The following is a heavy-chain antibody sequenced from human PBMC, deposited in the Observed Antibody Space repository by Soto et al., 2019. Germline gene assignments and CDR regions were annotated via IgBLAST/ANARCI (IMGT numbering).Heavy chain of an antibody. CDR3: ASRISTIVGNAFDI. CDR1: GGSISGGNW. J-gene: IGHJ3*02. V-gene: IGHV4-4*02. Sequence: PSETLSLTCVVSGGSISGGNWWNWVRQSPGKGLEWIGEIYHRGNINYNPSLKSRVTISLDKSKNQCSLKLTSVTAADTAVYYCASRISTIVGNAFDIWGQGTMVTVSS. CDR2: IYHRGNI. D-gene: IGHD3-22*01.